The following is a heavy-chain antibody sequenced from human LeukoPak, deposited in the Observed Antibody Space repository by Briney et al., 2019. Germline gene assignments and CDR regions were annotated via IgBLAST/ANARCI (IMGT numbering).Heavy chain of an antibody. V-gene: IGHV3-30*03. CDR1: GFTISNYD. J-gene: IGHJ4*02. CDR3: TRDMGGTYFDY. Sequence: GGSLRLSCAASGFTISNYDMHWVRQAPGKGLEWVALISYDGSNIYYADSVKGRFTISRDNSKNTLYLQMNSLRAEDTAVYYCTRDMGGTYFDYWGQGTLVTVSS. CDR2: ISYDGSNI. D-gene: IGHD1-26*01.